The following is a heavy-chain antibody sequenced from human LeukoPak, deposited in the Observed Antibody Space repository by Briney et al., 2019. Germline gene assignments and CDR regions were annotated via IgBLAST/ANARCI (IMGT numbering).Heavy chain of an antibody. CDR1: GGSFSGYY. V-gene: IGHV4-34*01. Sequence: SETLSLTCAVYGGSFSGYYWSWIRQPPGKGLEWIGEINHSGSTNYNPSLKSRVTISVDTSKNQFSLKLSSVTAADTAVYYCARRRGGYNYYFDYWGQGILVTVSS. CDR2: INHSGST. CDR3: ARRRGGYNYYFDY. D-gene: IGHD5-24*01. J-gene: IGHJ4*02.